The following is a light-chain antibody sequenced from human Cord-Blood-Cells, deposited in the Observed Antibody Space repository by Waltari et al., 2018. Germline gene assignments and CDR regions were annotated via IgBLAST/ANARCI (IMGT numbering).Light chain of an antibody. CDR3: QQYYSTPPT. V-gene: IGKV4-1*01. CDR2: WAS. Sequence: DIVMTQSPDSLAVSRGERATINCKPSQSVLYSSNNKNYLAWYQQKPGQPPKLLIYWASTRESGVPDRFSGSGSGTDFTLTISSLQAEDVAVYYCQQYYSTPPTFGQGTKVEIK. CDR1: QSVLYSSNNKNY. J-gene: IGKJ1*01.